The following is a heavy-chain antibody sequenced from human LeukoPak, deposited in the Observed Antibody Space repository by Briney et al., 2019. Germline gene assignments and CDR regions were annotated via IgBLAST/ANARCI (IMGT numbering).Heavy chain of an antibody. Sequence: ASVKVSCKASGYTFTSYYMHWVRQAPGQGLEWMGIINPSGGSTSYAQKFQGRVTMTRDTSTSTVYMELSSLRSEDTAVYYCARGYRIPLWLPPPGYWGQGTLVTVSS. V-gene: IGHV1-46*01. CDR2: INPSGGST. D-gene: IGHD5-18*01. J-gene: IGHJ4*02. CDR1: GYTFTSYY. CDR3: ARGYRIPLWLPPPGY.